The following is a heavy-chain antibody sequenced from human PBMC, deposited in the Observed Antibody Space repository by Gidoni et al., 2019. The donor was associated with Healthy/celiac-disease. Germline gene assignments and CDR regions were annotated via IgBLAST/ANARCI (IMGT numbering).Heavy chain of an antibody. D-gene: IGHD2-21*01. Sequence: QVQLVESGGGVVQPGRSLRLSCAASGFTFGSHGMHGVRQAPGTGLEWVAVISYDGSNKYYADSVKGRFTISRDNSKNTLYLQMNSLRAEDTAVYYCAKDSPAYCGGDCYSGAYFDYWGQGTLVTVSS. J-gene: IGHJ4*02. CDR1: GFTFGSHG. CDR2: ISYDGSNK. V-gene: IGHV3-30*18. CDR3: AKDSPAYCGGDCYSGAYFDY.